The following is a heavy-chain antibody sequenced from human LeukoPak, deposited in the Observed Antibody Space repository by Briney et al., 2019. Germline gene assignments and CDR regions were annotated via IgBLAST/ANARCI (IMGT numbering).Heavy chain of an antibody. CDR1: GFSFPDSA. Sequence: GRSQRLSCAASGFSFPDSAMHWVRHAPGKGLEWVSVISWNSGTIVYADSVKGRFTISRDNAKNSLYLQMNSLRPDDTALYHCAKKSVTSSSLDYWGQGTLVTVSS. V-gene: IGHV3-9*01. J-gene: IGHJ4*02. CDR2: ISWNSGTI. D-gene: IGHD6-6*01. CDR3: AKKSVTSSSLDY.